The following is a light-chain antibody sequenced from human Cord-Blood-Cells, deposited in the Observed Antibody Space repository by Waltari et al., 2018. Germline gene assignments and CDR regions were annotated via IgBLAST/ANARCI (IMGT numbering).Light chain of an antibody. CDR1: QGVSSY. CDR2: DAS. CDR3: QQRSNWPPLT. V-gene: IGKV3-11*01. Sequence: IVLSQSPPTLSLSPGERATLSCRASQGVSSYLAWYQQKPGQAPRLLICDASNRATGIPARFSGSGSGTDFTLTISSLEPEDVAVYYCQQRSNWPPLTFGGGTKVEIK. J-gene: IGKJ4*01.